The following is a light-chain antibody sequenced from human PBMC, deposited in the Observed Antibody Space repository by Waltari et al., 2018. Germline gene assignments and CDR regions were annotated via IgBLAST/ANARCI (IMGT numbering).Light chain of an antibody. CDR3: QNHERLPAT. CDR1: QSIGKY. J-gene: IGKJ1*01. V-gene: IGKV3-20*01. CDR2: AAS. Sequence: IVLTQSPGTLSLSPGERATMSCRASQSIGKYLVWYQQRPGQAPRLLIYAASTRSTGIPDRFSGSGSGTDFSLTISRLEPGDFAVYYCQNHERLPATFGQGTKVEIK.